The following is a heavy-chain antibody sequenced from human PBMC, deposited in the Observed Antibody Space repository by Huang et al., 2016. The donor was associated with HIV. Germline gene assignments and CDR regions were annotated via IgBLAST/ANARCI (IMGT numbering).Heavy chain of an antibody. CDR3: AKVPTVVTFH. CDR1: RFTFSTYA. D-gene: IGHD2-21*02. V-gene: IGHV3-23*01. Sequence: DVQLLESGGDFVPPGGSLRLSCAASRFTFSTYAMSWVRQAPGKGLEWVSAISGSGDKTYYADSVKGRFTISRDNSKNTLFLQMNSLRAEDTAVYYCAKVPTVVTFHWGQGTLVTVSS. CDR2: ISGSGDKT. J-gene: IGHJ4*02.